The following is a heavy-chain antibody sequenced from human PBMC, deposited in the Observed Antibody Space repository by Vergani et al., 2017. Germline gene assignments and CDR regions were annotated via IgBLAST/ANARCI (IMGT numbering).Heavy chain of an antibody. CDR2: IYSIGVTT. CDR3: ARFTGVAVDY. Sequence: EVQLVESGGGLVQPGGSLRLSCAASGFTFSSYAMHWVRQAPGKGLEYVSAIYSIGVTTYYANSVQGRFTISRDNSKNTLYLQMGSLRAEDMAVYYCARFTGVAVDYWGQGTLVTVSS. CDR1: GFTFSSYA. J-gene: IGHJ4*02. D-gene: IGHD1-14*01. V-gene: IGHV3-64*01.